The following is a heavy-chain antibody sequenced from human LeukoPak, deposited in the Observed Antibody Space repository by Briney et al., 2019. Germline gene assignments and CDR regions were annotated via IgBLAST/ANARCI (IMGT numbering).Heavy chain of an antibody. CDR2: IYPGDSDT. Sequence: GESLKISCKGSGYSFASYWIGWVRQMPGKGLEWMGIIYPGDSDTRYSPSFQGQVTISADKSISTAYLQWSSLKASDTAMYYCARQKMSGSSLELFYFDYWGQGTLVTVSS. V-gene: IGHV5-51*01. D-gene: IGHD1-26*01. CDR1: GYSFASYW. CDR3: ARQKMSGSSLELFYFDY. J-gene: IGHJ4*02.